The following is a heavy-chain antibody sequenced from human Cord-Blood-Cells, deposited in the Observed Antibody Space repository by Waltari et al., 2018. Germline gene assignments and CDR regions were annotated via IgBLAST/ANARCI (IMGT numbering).Heavy chain of an antibody. CDR2: IYSGGST. Sequence: EVQLVESGGGLVQPGGSLRLSCAASGFPVSRNYMSWVRQAPGKGLEWASVIYSGGSTYYADSVKGRFTISRENSKNTLYLQMNSLRAEDTAVYYCARVEGSRDYWGQGTLGTVSS. CDR1: GFPVSRNY. V-gene: IGHV3-66*01. J-gene: IGHJ4*02. CDR3: ARVEGSRDY.